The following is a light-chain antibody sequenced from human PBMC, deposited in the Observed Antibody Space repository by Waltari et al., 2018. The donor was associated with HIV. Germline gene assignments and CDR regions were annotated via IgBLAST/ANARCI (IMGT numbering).Light chain of an antibody. V-gene: IGLV2-11*01. J-gene: IGLJ2*01. CDR3: CSYGGTWTNVV. Sequence: QSALTQPRSVSGSPGQSVTISCTGTSGGFSNYNYVSWYQQHPGKAPKLIIYDVLKRPSGVPDRFSGSKSGNTASLTISGLRADDEADYYCCSYGGTWTNVVFGGGTELTVL. CDR2: DVL. CDR1: SGGFSNYNY.